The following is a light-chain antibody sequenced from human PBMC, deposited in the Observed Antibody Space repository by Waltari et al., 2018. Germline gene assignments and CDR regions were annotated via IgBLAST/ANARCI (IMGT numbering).Light chain of an antibody. CDR2: INSDGSH. V-gene: IGLV4-69*01. CDR3: QTGGHGTWV. J-gene: IGLJ3*02. CDR1: SGHSSNV. Sequence: QLALTQSPSASASLGASVKLTCTLDSGHSSNVVAWHQQHPEKGPRYLMKINSDGSHSKGDEIPDRCSGSSSGAERYLTISSVQSDDGADYYCQTGGHGTWVFGGGTKLTVL.